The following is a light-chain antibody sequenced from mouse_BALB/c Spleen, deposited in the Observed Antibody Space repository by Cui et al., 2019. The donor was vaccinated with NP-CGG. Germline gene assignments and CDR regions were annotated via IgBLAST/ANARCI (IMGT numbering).Light chain of an antibody. CDR3: ALWYSNHWV. CDR2: GTN. Sequence: QAVVTQESPLTTSPGETVTHTCRSSTGAVTTSNYANWVQEKPDHLFTGLIGGTNNRAPGVPARFSGSLIGDKAALTITGAQTEDEAIYFCALWYSNHWVFGGGTKLTVL. J-gene: IGLJ1*01. V-gene: IGLV1*01. CDR1: TGAVTTSNY.